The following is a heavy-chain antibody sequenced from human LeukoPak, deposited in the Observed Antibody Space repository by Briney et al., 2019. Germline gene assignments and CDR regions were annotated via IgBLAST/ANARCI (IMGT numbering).Heavy chain of an antibody. V-gene: IGHV1-69*05. CDR1: GGTFSSYA. J-gene: IGHJ4*02. CDR2: IIPIFGTA. Sequence: SVKVSCKASGGTFSSYAISWVRQAPAQGLDWMGRIIPIFGTANYAQKFQGRVTITTDESTSTAYMELSSLRSEDTAVYYCARDYFEPRVQQLVNYFDYWGQGTLVTVSS. D-gene: IGHD6-13*01. CDR3: ARDYFEPRVQQLVNYFDY.